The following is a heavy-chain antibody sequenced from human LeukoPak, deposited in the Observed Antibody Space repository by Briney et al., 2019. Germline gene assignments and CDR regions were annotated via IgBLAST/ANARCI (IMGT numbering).Heavy chain of an antibody. Sequence: GASVKVSCKASGYTFTSYGISWVRQAPGQGLEWMGWISAYNGNTNYAQKLQGRVTMTTDTSTSTAYMELRSLRSDDTAVYYCARAQFYRHIVVVTDYYYYYGMDVWGQGTTVTVSS. CDR3: ARAQFYRHIVVVTDYYYYYGMDV. V-gene: IGHV1-18*01. CDR1: GYTFTSYG. J-gene: IGHJ6*02. CDR2: ISAYNGNT. D-gene: IGHD2-21*02.